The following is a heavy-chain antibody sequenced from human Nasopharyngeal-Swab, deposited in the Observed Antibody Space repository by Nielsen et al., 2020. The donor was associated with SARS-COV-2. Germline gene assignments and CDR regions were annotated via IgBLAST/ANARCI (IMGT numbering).Heavy chain of an antibody. D-gene: IGHD4-17*01. Sequence: GSLRLSCVVSGASISSRKNYWGWIRQSHGKGLEWIGTIFSSGRTYNPSLKSRVTMSVDTSKNQFSLKLISVTAADTAVYYCARDESGDYLGLPFDHWGRGTLVTVSS. V-gene: IGHV4-39*07. CDR1: GASISSRKNY. J-gene: IGHJ4*02. CDR3: ARDESGDYLGLPFDH. CDR2: IFSSGRT.